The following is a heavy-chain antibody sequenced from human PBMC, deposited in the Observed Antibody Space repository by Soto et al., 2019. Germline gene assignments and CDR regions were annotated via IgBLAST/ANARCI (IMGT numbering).Heavy chain of an antibody. V-gene: IGHV3-21*01. CDR3: ARDLNKGYSYGYYYYYGMDV. CDR1: GFTFSSYS. J-gene: IGHJ6*02. CDR2: ISSSSSYI. D-gene: IGHD5-18*01. Sequence: SLRLSCAASGFTFSSYSMNWVRQAPGKGLERVSSISSSSSYIHYADSVKGRFTISRDNAKNSLYLQMNSLRAEDTAVYYCARDLNKGYSYGYYYYYGMDVWGQGTTVTVSS.